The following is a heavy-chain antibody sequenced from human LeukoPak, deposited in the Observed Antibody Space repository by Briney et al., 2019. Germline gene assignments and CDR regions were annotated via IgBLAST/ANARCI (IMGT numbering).Heavy chain of an antibody. CDR3: ARDGVGGLDS. J-gene: IGHJ4*02. CDR2: IYNSATT. D-gene: IGHD2-15*01. V-gene: IGHV4-39*02. CDR1: GDSLNRNRYH. Sequence: SETLSLTCSVSGDSLNRNRYHWTWIRQSPGEGLEWIGNIYNSATTYYKPSLRSRVTVSVDTSKNHCSLTLSAVTAPDTAIYYCARDGVGGLDSWGQGILVTVSS.